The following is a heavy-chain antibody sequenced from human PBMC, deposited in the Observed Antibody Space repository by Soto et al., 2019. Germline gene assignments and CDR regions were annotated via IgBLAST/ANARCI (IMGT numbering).Heavy chain of an antibody. Sequence: EASVKVSGKASGYTFTSYGISCVRQAPGQGLEWMGWISAYNGNTNYAQKLQGRVTMTTDTSTSTAYMELRSLRSDDTAVYYCARNTYYYDSSGYLVDYWGQGTLVTVSS. V-gene: IGHV1-18*01. D-gene: IGHD3-22*01. CDR2: ISAYNGNT. CDR3: ARNTYYYDSSGYLVDY. J-gene: IGHJ4*02. CDR1: GYTFTSYG.